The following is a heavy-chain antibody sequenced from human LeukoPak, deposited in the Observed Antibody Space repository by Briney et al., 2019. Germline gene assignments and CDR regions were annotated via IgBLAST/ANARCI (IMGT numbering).Heavy chain of an antibody. D-gene: IGHD5-24*01. CDR3: ARQKSRWRDGYKDAFDI. Sequence: SETLSLTCTVSGGSISSDSYYWGWIRQPPGKGLQWIGCIYYSGSTYYNPSLKSRVTISVDTSKNQFSLKLSSVTAADTAVYYCARQKSRWRDGYKDAFDIWGQGTMVTVSS. CDR1: GGSISSDSYY. J-gene: IGHJ3*02. V-gene: IGHV4-39*01. CDR2: IYYSGST.